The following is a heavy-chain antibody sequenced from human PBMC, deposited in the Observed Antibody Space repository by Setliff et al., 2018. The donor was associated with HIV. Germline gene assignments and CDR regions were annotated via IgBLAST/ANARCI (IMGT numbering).Heavy chain of an antibody. CDR3: ARHNRDDYNFWSSHYGTFWHLDQ. V-gene: IGHV4-34*01. J-gene: IGHJ1*01. D-gene: IGHD3-3*01. Sequence: ASETLSLPCAVYGGSFSGYYWSWIRQPPGKGLEWIGEINHSGNTNYSPSLKSRVTISVDKSKNQFSLKLSSVTAADTAMYYCARHNRDDYNFWSSHYGTFWHLDQWGHGTLVTVSS. CDR2: INHSGNT. CDR1: GGSFSGYY.